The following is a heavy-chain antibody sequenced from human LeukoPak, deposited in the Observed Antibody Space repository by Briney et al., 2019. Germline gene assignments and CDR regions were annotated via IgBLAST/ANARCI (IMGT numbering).Heavy chain of an antibody. Sequence: SVKVSCKASRGTFSSYAISWVRQAPGQGREWMGRIIPILGIANYAQQFQGRVTITADKSTSTAYMELSSLRSEETAVYYCAREVGNVLLWAYYGMDVWGQGTTVTVSS. CDR3: AREVGNVLLWAYYGMDV. J-gene: IGHJ6*02. CDR1: RGTFSSYA. V-gene: IGHV1-69*04. D-gene: IGHD3-10*01. CDR2: IIPILGIA.